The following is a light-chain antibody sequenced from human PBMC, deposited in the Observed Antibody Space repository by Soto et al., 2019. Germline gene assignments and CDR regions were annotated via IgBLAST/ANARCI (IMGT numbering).Light chain of an antibody. J-gene: IGLJ3*02. CDR1: SSNIGSNT. CDR2: SNN. CDR3: AAWDDSLNVWV. V-gene: IGLV1-44*01. Sequence: QPVLTQPSSASGTPGQRVTISCSGSSSNIGSNTVNWYQQLPGTAPKLLIYSNNQRPSGVPDRFSGSKSGTSASLAISGLQSEDEADYYCAAWDDSLNVWVFGGGTKLTVL.